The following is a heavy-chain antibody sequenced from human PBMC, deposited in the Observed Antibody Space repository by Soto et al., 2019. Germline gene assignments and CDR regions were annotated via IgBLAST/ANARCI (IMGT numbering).Heavy chain of an antibody. Sequence: QAQLVQSGAEVKKPGSSVRVSCQASGGTLSSSPVISWVRQAPGQGLEWMGGIVPISGTVNYAQMFQGRVTVTAYKSTNTVYMDLHSLRSQYTVVYYCARAGFSGSYFSYWGQGPLVNVSS. CDR3: ARAGFSGSYFSY. CDR2: IVPISGTV. CDR1: GGTLSSSP. D-gene: IGHD1-26*01. V-gene: IGHV1-69*06. J-gene: IGHJ4*02.